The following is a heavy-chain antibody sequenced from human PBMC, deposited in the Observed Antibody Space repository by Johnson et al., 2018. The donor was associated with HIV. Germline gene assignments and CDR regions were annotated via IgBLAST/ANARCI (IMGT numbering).Heavy chain of an antibody. J-gene: IGHJ3*02. CDR1: GFTVSSNY. CDR2: IYSGGST. Sequence: VQVVESGGGLVQSGGSLRLSCAASGFTVSSNYMSWVRQAPGKGLEWVSVIYSGGSTYYADSVKGRFTISSDNSKNTLYLQMNSLRAEDTAVYYCARAGRGDDSSGYYLGSAFDIWGQGTMVTVSS. V-gene: IGHV3-53*01. CDR3: ARAGRGDDSSGYYLGSAFDI. D-gene: IGHD3-22*01.